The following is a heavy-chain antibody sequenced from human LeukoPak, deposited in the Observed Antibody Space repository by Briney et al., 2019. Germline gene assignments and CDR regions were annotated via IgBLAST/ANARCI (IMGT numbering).Heavy chain of an antibody. CDR1: GFTFSSYS. D-gene: IGHD2-2*01. J-gene: IGHJ4*02. V-gene: IGHV3-48*01. CDR3: ARDTKYAFDN. Sequence: GVSLRLSCAASGFTFSSYSMNWVRQAPGKGLGWISYIGISSGNTKYADSVKGRFTISGDKAKNSVYLQMNSLRVEDTAVYYCARDTKYAFDNWGQGTLVTVSS. CDR2: IGISSGNT.